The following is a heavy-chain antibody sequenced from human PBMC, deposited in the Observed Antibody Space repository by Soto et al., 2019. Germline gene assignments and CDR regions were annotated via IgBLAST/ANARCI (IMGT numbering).Heavy chain of an antibody. CDR1: GSTASVNY. CDR3: ARGYVPIGY. J-gene: IGHJ4*02. V-gene: IGHV3-53*01. CDR2: IYSGGST. D-gene: IGHD3-10*02. Sequence: EVQLVESGGGLTQPGGSLRLSFAASGSTASVNYMAWVRQAPGKGLGGVSVIYSGGSTYYAASVKGRFTISRDNSKNTLYLQMNSLRAEDTAVYYCARGYVPIGYWGQGTLVTVSS.